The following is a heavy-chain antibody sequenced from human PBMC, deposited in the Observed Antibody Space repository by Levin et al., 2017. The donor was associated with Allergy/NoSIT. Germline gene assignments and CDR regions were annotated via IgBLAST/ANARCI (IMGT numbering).Heavy chain of an antibody. J-gene: IGHJ4*02. CDR2: IYHSGST. CDR3: ARVNPTNWDFDY. Sequence: SETLSLTCAVSGGSISSGGYSWSWIRQPPGKGLEWIGYIYHSGSTYYNPSLKSRVTISVDRSKNQFSLKLSSVTAADTAVYYCARVNPTNWDFDYWGQGTLVTVSS. D-gene: IGHD7-27*01. CDR1: GGSISSGGYS. V-gene: IGHV4-30-2*01.